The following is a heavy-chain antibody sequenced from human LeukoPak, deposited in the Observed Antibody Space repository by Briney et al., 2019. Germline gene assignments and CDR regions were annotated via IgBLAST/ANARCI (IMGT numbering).Heavy chain of an antibody. Sequence: PSETLSLTCTVSGGSISSSSYYWGWIRQPPGKGLEWIGSIYYSGSTYYNPSLKSRVTISVDTSKNQFSLNLSSVTAADTAVYYCARHETHGVTIFGVVPPYYYYMDVWGKGTTVTVSS. CDR2: IYYSGST. D-gene: IGHD3-3*01. CDR3: ARHETHGVTIFGVVPPYYYYMDV. CDR1: GGSISSSSYY. V-gene: IGHV4-39*01. J-gene: IGHJ6*03.